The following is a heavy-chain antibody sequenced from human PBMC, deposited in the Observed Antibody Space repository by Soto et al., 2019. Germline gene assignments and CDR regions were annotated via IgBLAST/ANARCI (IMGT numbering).Heavy chain of an antibody. V-gene: IGHV3-49*03. CDR1: GFTFGDYA. CDR2: IRSKAYGATT. J-gene: IGHJ6*02. D-gene: IGHD6-13*01. CDR3: TKYTYTSRYAYYGMDV. Sequence: GGSLRLSCTTSGFTFGDYAMSWSRQAPGKGLEWVGVIRSKAYGATTDYAASVKGRFTISRDDSKSIAYLQMNSLKSEDTGVYYCTKYTYTSRYAYYGMDVWGHGTTVTVSS.